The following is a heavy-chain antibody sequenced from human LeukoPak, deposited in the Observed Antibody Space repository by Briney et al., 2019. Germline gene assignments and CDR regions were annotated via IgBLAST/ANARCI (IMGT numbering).Heavy chain of an antibody. D-gene: IGHD6-19*01. V-gene: IGHV3-33*01. Sequence: PGGSLRLSCAVSGFIFSGYGMHWVRQAPGKGLEWVAIIWDDGTTKYYADSVKGRFTISRDNSKNTLYLQMNSLRAEDTAVYHCARESIAVAGTVDYWGLGTLVTVSS. CDR3: ARESIAVAGTVDY. CDR2: IWDDGTTK. J-gene: IGHJ4*02. CDR1: GFIFSGYG.